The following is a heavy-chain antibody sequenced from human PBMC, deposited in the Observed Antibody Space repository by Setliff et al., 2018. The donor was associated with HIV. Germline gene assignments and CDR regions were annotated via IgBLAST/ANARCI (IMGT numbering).Heavy chain of an antibody. J-gene: IGHJ4*02. Sequence: SETLSLTCSVSGGSLSSGSHYCTWLRQAAGKGLEWIGHFYTSGTTNYNPSLESRVTISVDTSKNQFSLIVSSVTAADTATYYCARHQSGYNFSPFDNWGLGSLVTVSS. CDR3: ARHQSGYNFSPFDN. CDR2: FYTSGTT. V-gene: IGHV4-61*09. CDR1: GGSLSSGSHY. D-gene: IGHD5-12*01.